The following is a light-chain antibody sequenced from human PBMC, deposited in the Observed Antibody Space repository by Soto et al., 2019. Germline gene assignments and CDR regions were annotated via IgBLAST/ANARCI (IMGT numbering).Light chain of an antibody. CDR3: QQYNRYPPT. V-gene: IGKV1-5*01. Sequence: DIQMTQSPSSLSASVGDTVTITCRASQSVSTWLAWYQQKPGKAPKLLIYDASSLESGVPSRFSGSGSGTELTLTISSLQADDSATYYCQQYNRYPPTFGQGTKV. J-gene: IGKJ1*01. CDR1: QSVSTW. CDR2: DAS.